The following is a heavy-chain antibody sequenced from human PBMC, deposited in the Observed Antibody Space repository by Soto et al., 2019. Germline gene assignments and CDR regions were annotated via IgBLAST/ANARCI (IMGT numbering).Heavy chain of an antibody. V-gene: IGHV1-2*02. D-gene: IGHD3-10*01. CDR3: ARITRGRDHYYGTDV. CDR1: GYIFTGYF. Sequence: ASVKVSCKASGYIFTGYFIQWLRQAPGQGLEWMGWINPNTSATNYAQKFQGRVTMTRDTSLGAAYMELTSLRPDDTALYYCARITRGRDHYYGTDVWGQGTTVTVSS. CDR2: INPNTSAT. J-gene: IGHJ6*02.